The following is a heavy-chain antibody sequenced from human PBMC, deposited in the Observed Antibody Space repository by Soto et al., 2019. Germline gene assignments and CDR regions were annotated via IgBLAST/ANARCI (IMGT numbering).Heavy chain of an antibody. D-gene: IGHD6-19*01. V-gene: IGHV4-61*01. CDR1: GGSVSSGSYY. Sequence: SETLSLTCTVSGGSVSSGSYYWSWIRQPPGKGLEWIGYIYYSGSTNYNPSLKSRVTISVDTSKNQFSMKLSSVTAADTAVYYCVREEVEVAGTRYDYYSMDVWRRATTVTVSS. J-gene: IGHJ6*02. CDR3: VREEVEVAGTRYDYYSMDV. CDR2: IYYSGST.